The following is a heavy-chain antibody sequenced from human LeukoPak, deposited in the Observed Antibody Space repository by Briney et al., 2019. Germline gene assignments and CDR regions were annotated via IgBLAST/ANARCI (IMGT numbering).Heavy chain of an antibody. V-gene: IGHV3-21*01. Sequence: GGSLRLSCAASGFTFSSYSMNWVRQAPGKGLEWVSSISSSSSYIYYADSVKGRFTIPRDNAKNSLYLQMNSLRAEDTAVYYCARGGYGDYYFDYWGQGTLVTVSS. J-gene: IGHJ4*02. D-gene: IGHD4-17*01. CDR1: GFTFSSYS. CDR3: ARGGYGDYYFDY. CDR2: ISSSSSYI.